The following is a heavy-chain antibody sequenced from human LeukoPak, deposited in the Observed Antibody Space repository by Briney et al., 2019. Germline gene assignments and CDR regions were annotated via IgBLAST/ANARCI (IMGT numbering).Heavy chain of an antibody. CDR1: GYAFTGYY. V-gene: IGHV1-2*02. Sequence: GASVKVSCKASGYAFTGYYMHWVRQAPGQGLEGMGWRNPNSGGTNCAQEFQGSVTMTRVTSIRTACMELSRLRSDDTAVYYCARDFVPIFGVAADFDYWGEGTLVTVSS. CDR2: RNPNSGGT. J-gene: IGHJ4*02. D-gene: IGHD3-3*01. CDR3: ARDFVPIFGVAADFDY.